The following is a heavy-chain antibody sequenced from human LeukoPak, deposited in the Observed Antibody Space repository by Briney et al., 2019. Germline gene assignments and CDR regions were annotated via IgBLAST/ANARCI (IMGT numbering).Heavy chain of an antibody. CDR2: ISSSSSYI. V-gene: IGHV3-21*01. Sequence: GGSLRLSCVASGFTFSNFWMSWVRQAPGKGLEWVSSISSSSSYIYYADSVKGRFTISRDNSKNTLSLQVSSLRAEDTAVYYCAKDRYSYAFEYSDSWGQGTLVTVSS. J-gene: IGHJ4*02. D-gene: IGHD5-18*01. CDR1: GFTFSNFW. CDR3: AKDRYSYAFEYSDS.